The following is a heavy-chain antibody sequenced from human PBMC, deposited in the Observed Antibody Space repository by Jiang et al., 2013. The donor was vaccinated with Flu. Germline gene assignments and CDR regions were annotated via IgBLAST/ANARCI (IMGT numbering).Heavy chain of an antibody. CDR1: GGSISSSSYY. D-gene: IGHD5-18*01. CDR2: IYYSGST. V-gene: IGHV4-39*07. J-gene: IGHJ4*02. CDR3: AREPEYSYGSSYFDY. Sequence: PGLVKPSETLSLTCTVSGGSISSSSYYWGWIRQPPGKGLEWIGSIYYSGSTYYNPSLKSRVTISVDTSKNQFSLKLSSVTAADTAVYYCAREPEYSYGSSYFDYWGQGTLVTVSS.